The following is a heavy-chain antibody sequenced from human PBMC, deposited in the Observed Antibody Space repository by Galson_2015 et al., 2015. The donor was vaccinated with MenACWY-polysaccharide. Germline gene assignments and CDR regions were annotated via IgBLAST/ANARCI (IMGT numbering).Heavy chain of an antibody. Sequence: SLRLSCAASGFTFSSYSMNWVRQAPGKGLEWVSYISSSSSTIYYADSVKGRFTISRDNAKNSLYLQMNSLRDEDTAVYYCARSNPRYGSGSYYMLSLFDYWGQGTLVTVSS. D-gene: IGHD3-10*01. CDR3: ARSNPRYGSGSYYMLSLFDY. J-gene: IGHJ4*02. CDR1: GFTFSSYS. V-gene: IGHV3-48*02. CDR2: ISSSSSTI.